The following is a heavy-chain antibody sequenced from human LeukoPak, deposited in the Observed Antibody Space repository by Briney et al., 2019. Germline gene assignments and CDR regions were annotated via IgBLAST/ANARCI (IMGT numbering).Heavy chain of an antibody. CDR3: AKPYSSSPLDAFDI. V-gene: IGHV3-43*02. CDR2: ISGDGGST. CDR1: GLTFDDYA. D-gene: IGHD6-13*01. Sequence: QPGGSLRLSCAASGLTFDDYAMHWVRQAPGKGLEWVSLISGDGGSTYYADSVKGRFTISRDNSKNSLYLQMNSLRTEDTALYYCAKPYSSSPLDAFDIWGQGTMVTVSS. J-gene: IGHJ3*02.